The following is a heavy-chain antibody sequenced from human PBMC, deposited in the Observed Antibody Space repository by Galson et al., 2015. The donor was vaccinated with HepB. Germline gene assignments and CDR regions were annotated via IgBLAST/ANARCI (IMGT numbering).Heavy chain of an antibody. CDR3: AREGQQLAHFDY. CDR2: INTDGRST. J-gene: IGHJ4*02. D-gene: IGHD6-13*01. CDR1: GFIFRSYW. V-gene: IGHV3-74*01. Sequence: SLRLSCAASGFIFRSYWMNWVRQAPGKGLVWVSRINTDGRSTSYADSVKGRFTISRDNAKNTLYLQMNSLRAEDTGVYFCAREGQQLAHFDYWGQGTLVPVSS.